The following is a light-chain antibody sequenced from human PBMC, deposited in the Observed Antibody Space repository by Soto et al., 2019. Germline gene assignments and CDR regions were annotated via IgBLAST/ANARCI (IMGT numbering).Light chain of an antibody. Sequence: QSALTQPASVSGSPGQSITISCTGTSSDVGGYNYVSWYQQHPGKAPKLMIYEVSNRPSGVSIRFSGSKSGNTASLTISGLQAEDEADYYCSSYTSSNSLDVFGTGTKVTV. V-gene: IGLV2-14*01. J-gene: IGLJ1*01. CDR3: SSYTSSNSLDV. CDR1: SSDVGGYNY. CDR2: EVS.